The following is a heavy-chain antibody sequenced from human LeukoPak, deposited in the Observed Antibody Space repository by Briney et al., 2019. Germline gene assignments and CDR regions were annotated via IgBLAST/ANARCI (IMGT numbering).Heavy chain of an antibody. CDR3: AKDGRIVATISLDY. V-gene: IGHV3-23*01. Sequence: GGSLRLSCAASGFTFSSYGMSWVRQAPGKGLEWVSAISGSGGSTYYADSVKGRFTISRDNSKNTLYLQMNSLRAEDTAVYYCAKDGRIVATISLDYWGQGTLVTVSS. CDR1: GFTFSSYG. D-gene: IGHD5-12*01. J-gene: IGHJ4*02. CDR2: ISGSGGST.